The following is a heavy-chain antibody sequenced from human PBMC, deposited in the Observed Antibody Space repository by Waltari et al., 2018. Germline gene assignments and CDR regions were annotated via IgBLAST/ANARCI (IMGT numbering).Heavy chain of an antibody. J-gene: IGHJ4*02. Sequence: QVQLQESGPGLVKPSETLSLTCTVSGGSISSYYWSWIRQPPGKGLEWIGDIYYSGSTNYNPSLKSRVTISVDTSKNQFSLKLSSVTAADTAVYYCARWGSDSGYDIDYWGQGTLVTVSS. D-gene: IGHD5-12*01. V-gene: IGHV4-59*01. CDR2: IYYSGST. CDR1: GGSISSYY. CDR3: ARWGSDSGYDIDY.